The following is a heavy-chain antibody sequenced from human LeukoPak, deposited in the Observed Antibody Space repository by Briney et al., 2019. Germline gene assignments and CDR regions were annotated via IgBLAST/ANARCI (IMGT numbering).Heavy chain of an antibody. V-gene: IGHV3-9*01. CDR3: AKERGAAAATVYFDY. CDR1: GFTFDDYA. J-gene: IGHJ4*01. D-gene: IGHD6-13*01. Sequence: GGSLRLSCAASGFTFDDYAMHWVRQAPGKGLEWVSGISWNSGSIGYADSVKGRFTISRDNAKNSLYLQMNSLRAEDTAVYYCAKERGAAAATVYFDYWGQGTLVTVSS. CDR2: ISWNSGSI.